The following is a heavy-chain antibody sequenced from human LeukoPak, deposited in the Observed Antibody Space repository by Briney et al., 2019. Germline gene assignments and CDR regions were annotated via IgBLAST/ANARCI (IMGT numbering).Heavy chain of an antibody. D-gene: IGHD3-22*01. Sequence: SQTLSLTCTVSGGSISSGGYYWSWIRQHPGKGLEWIGYIYYDGSTYYNPSLKSRITISVDTSKNQFSLKLSSVTAADTAVYYCARVAPYDSSAFDYWGQGTLVTVSS. V-gene: IGHV4-31*03. CDR2: IYYDGST. CDR1: GGSISSGGYY. CDR3: ARVAPYDSSAFDY. J-gene: IGHJ4*02.